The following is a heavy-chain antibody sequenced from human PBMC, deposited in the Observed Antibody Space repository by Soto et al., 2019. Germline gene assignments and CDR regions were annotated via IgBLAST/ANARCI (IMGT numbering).Heavy chain of an antibody. CDR1: GFTFSSYG. V-gene: IGHV3-33*01. CDR3: AREDYSYVTIDY. Sequence: QVQLVESGGGVVQPGRSLRLSCAASGFTFSSYGMHWVRQAPGKRLEWVAVIWYDGSNKYYADSVKGRFTISRDNSKNTLYLQMNSLRAKDTAVYYCAREDYSYVTIDYWGQGTLVTVGS. J-gene: IGHJ4*02. CDR2: IWYDGSNK. D-gene: IGHD5-18*01.